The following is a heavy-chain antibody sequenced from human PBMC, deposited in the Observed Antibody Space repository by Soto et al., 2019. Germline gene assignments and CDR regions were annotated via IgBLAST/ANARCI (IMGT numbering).Heavy chain of an antibody. CDR1: GFTFSIYG. J-gene: IGHJ1*01. Sequence: QVQLVESGGGVVQPGRSLRLSCAASGFTFSIYGMHWVRQAPGKGLEWVAVISYDGSNEYYADSVKGRFTISRDNSKTTLYLQMNSLRAEDTAVYYCAKGEPYYYDSSGYYAYFQHWGQGTLVTVS. CDR2: ISYDGSNE. D-gene: IGHD3-22*01. V-gene: IGHV3-30*18. CDR3: AKGEPYYYDSSGYYAYFQH.